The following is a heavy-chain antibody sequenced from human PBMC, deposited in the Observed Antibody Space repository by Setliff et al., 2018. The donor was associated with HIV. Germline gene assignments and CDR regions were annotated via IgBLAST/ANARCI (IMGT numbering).Heavy chain of an antibody. Sequence: PGESLKISCKTSGYNFATYYITWVRQMPGKGLEWIGRINPGDSDTGYSPSFQGQVTISADKAISTTYLPWSSLKASDTAMYYCARHGDYYDISAHHEPFDYWGQGTLVTVSS. CDR3: ARHGDYYDISAHHEPFDY. J-gene: IGHJ4*02. D-gene: IGHD3-22*01. V-gene: IGHV5-51*01. CDR2: INPGDSDT. CDR1: GYNFATYY.